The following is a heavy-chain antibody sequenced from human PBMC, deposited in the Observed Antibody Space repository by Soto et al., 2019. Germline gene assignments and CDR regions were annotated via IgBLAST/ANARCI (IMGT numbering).Heavy chain of an antibody. Sequence: QVQLVQSGGEVKRPGASMRVSCKASGYTFNTYGISWVRQAPGQGLEWMGWISAYNGHADYAQKFQVRVTMTTDTSTNTVSMELRGLRSDDTAVYYCARGRTWGARDFDYWGQGTLVTVSS. J-gene: IGHJ4*02. D-gene: IGHD3-16*01. V-gene: IGHV1-18*01. CDR3: ARGRTWGARDFDY. CDR1: GYTFNTYG. CDR2: ISAYNGHA.